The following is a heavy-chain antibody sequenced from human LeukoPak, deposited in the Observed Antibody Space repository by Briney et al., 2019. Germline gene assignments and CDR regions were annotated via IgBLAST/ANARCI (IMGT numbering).Heavy chain of an antibody. CDR2: IFSSSTYI. D-gene: IGHD2/OR15-2a*01. J-gene: IGHJ4*02. Sequence: PGGSLRLSCAASGFAFNTYSMHWVRQAPGKGLEWVSFIFSSSTYIYYTDSVKGRFTISRDNARNSLYLQMDNLRAEDTGVYYCARDFYDGFALDYWGQGTLVTVSS. CDR1: GFAFNTYS. V-gene: IGHV3-21*03. CDR3: ARDFYDGFALDY.